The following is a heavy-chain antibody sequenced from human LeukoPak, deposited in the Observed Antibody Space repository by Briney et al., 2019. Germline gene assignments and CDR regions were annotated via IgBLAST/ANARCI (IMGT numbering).Heavy chain of an antibody. CDR1: GGSISSYY. V-gene: IGHV4-59*08. CDR2: IYYSGST. D-gene: IGHD3-9*01. J-gene: IGHJ5*02. CDR3: ARLATYYDILTGYRPNWFDP. Sequence: SETLSLTCTVSGGSISSYYWSWFRQPPGKGLEWIGYIYYSGSTNYNPSLKSRVTISVDTSKNQFSLKLSSVTAADTAVYYCARLATYYDILTGYRPNWFDPWGQGTLVTVSS.